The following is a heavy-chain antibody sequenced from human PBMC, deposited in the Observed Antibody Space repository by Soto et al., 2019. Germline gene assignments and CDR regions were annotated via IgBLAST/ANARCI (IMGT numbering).Heavy chain of an antibody. V-gene: IGHV4-34*01. CDR1: GGSFSGYY. D-gene: IGHD2-15*01. Sequence: SETLSLTCAVYGGSFSGYYWSWIRQPPGKGLEWIGEINHSGSTNYNPSLKSRVTISVDTSKNQFSLKLSSVTAADTAVYYCAISKAGYCSGGSCYAFDYWGQGTLVTVSS. CDR3: AISKAGYCSGGSCYAFDY. J-gene: IGHJ4*02. CDR2: INHSGST.